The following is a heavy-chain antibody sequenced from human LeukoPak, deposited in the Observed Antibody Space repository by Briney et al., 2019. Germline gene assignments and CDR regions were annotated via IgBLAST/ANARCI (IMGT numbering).Heavy chain of an antibody. J-gene: IGHJ3*02. CDR2: IKSKTDGGTT. Sequence: GGSLRLSCAASGFTFSNAWMSWVRQAPGKGLEWVGRIKSKTDGGTTDYAAPVKGRFTISRDDSKNTLYLQMNSLKTEDTAVYYCTPLVVVAATADAFDNWGQGTMVTVSS. D-gene: IGHD2-15*01. CDR3: TPLVVVAATADAFDN. CDR1: GFTFSNAW. V-gene: IGHV3-15*01.